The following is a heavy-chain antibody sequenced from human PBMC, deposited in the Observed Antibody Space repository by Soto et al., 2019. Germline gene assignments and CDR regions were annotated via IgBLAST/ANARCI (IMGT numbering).Heavy chain of an antibody. CDR1: GFTLIDYW. V-gene: IGHV3-7*01. CDR3: ARERDTSGYILRY. CDR2: IKQDGSKK. Sequence: PGGSLRLSCAASGFTLIDYWMTWVRQAPGRGLEWVANIKQDGSKKYYGESVKGRFTISRDNSKNTLYLQMNSLRDEDTAVYYCARERDTSGYILRYWGQGALVTVSS. D-gene: IGHD3-22*01. J-gene: IGHJ4*02.